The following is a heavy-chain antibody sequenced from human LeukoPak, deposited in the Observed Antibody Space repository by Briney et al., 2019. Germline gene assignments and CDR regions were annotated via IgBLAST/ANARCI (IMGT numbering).Heavy chain of an antibody. D-gene: IGHD3-3*01. CDR1: GGSITNYY. V-gene: IGHV4-59*01. Sequence: SETLSLTCTVSGGSITNYYWSWIRQPPGEGLEWIGYVYHSGSTNYNPSHKSRVTVSVDMAKNQISLKMSSVTAADTAVFYCARSRVWSDYWGDFDYWGQGILVTVSS. J-gene: IGHJ4*02. CDR2: VYHSGST. CDR3: ARSRVWSDYWGDFDY.